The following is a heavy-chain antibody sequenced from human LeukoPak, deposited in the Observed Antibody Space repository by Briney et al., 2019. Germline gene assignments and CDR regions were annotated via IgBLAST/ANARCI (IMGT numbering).Heavy chain of an antibody. CDR1: GGSFSGYY. J-gene: IGHJ4*02. Sequence: PSETLSLTCAVYGGSFSGYYWSWIRQPPGKGLEGIGEINHSGSTNYNPSLKSRGTISVDTSKNQFSLKLSSVTAADTAVYYCARGRGSSGWYSDYWGQGTLVTVSS. V-gene: IGHV4-34*01. D-gene: IGHD6-19*01. CDR3: ARGRGSSGWYSDY. CDR2: INHSGST.